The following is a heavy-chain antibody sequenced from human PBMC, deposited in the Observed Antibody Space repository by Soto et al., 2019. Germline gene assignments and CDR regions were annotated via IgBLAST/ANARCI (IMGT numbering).Heavy chain of an antibody. Sequence: QVQLVESGGGVVQPGRSLRLSCAASGFTFSSYAMHWVRQAPGKGLEWVAVISYDGSNKYYADSVKGRFTISRDNSKNPLYLQMNRLRAEDTAVYYCARGGIAAAGSYYYGMDVWGQGTTVTVSS. CDR1: GFTFSSYA. D-gene: IGHD6-13*01. J-gene: IGHJ6*02. CDR2: ISYDGSNK. V-gene: IGHV3-30-3*01. CDR3: ARGGIAAAGSYYYGMDV.